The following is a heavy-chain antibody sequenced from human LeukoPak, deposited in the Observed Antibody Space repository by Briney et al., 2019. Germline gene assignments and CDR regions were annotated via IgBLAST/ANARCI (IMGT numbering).Heavy chain of an antibody. D-gene: IGHD3-22*01. J-gene: IGHJ4*02. CDR3: ARSRPYYYDSSGYSFDY. CDR2: ISSSGSTI. Sequence: GGSLRLSCAASGFTFSDYYMSWIRQAPGKGREGVSYISSSGSTIYYADSVKGRFTISRDNAKNSLYLQMTGLRAEDTAVYYCARSRPYYYDSSGYSFDYWGQGTLVTVSS. CDR1: GFTFSDYY. V-gene: IGHV3-11*01.